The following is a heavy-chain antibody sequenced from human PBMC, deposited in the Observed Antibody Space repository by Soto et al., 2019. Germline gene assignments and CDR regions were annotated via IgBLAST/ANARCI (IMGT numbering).Heavy chain of an antibody. Sequence: VQISGEGCVWRLSRYWMRWVPQMPGKGLEWMGIIYPSDSDTRYRPSFQGQVTISADKSISTAYLQWSSLKASDTAMYYCARLMVDYYGMDVWGQGTTVTVSS. V-gene: IGHV5-51*01. CDR1: VWRLSRYW. CDR3: ARLMVDYYGMDV. D-gene: IGHD2-8*01. CDR2: IYPSDSDT. J-gene: IGHJ6*02.